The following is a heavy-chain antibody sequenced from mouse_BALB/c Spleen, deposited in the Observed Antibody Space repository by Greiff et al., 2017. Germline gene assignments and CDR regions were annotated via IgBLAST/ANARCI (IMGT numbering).Heavy chain of an antibody. CDR1: GFAFSSYD. CDR2: ISSGGGST. J-gene: IGHJ2*01. V-gene: IGHV5-12-1*01. CDR3: ARHEGLNSLDY. Sequence: EVKLMESGGGLVKPGGSLKLSCAASGFAFSSYDMSWVRQTPEKRLEWVAYISSGGGSTYYPDTVKGRFTISRDNAKNTLYLQMSSLKSEDTAMYYCARHEGLNSLDYWGQGTTLTVSS. D-gene: IGHD6-1*01.